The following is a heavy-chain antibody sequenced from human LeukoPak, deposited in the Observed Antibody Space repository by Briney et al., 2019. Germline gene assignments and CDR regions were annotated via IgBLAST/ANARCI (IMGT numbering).Heavy chain of an antibody. CDR3: ARGVIATGGNDFDY. CDR2: IFYSGST. J-gene: IGHJ4*02. V-gene: IGHV4-39*07. CDR1: GGSISTSSYY. Sequence: SETLSLTCTVSGGSISTSSYYWGWVRQPPGKGLEWIGNIFYSGSTYYSPSLKSRVTISLDTSKNQLSLKVISVTAADTAVYYCARGVIATGGNDFDYWGQGTLVTVSS. D-gene: IGHD6-13*01.